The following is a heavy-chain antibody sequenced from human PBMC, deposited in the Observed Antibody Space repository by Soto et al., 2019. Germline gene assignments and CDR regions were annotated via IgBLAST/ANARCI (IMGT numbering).Heavy chain of an antibody. D-gene: IGHD6-13*01. J-gene: IGHJ4*02. CDR1: DFTFSYYW. CDR2: ITGSGTGT. CDR3: AKGAAGDRSDGADY. V-gene: IGHV3-23*01. Sequence: LRLSCVASDFTFSYYWMHLVRQVPGKGLEWVSSITGSGTGTYYADSVRGRFTISRDNSKNTLFLQMNSLRADDTAVYYCAKGAAGDRSDGADYWGQGTQVTVSS.